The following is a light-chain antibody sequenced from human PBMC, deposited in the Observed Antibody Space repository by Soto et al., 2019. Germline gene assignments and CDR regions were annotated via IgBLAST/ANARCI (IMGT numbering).Light chain of an antibody. CDR2: VTS. J-gene: IGKJ1*01. CDR3: QQTFSAPGT. Sequence: DIPMTQSPSSLSASVGDRVSVTCRTSQNITKFLNWYQEKPGKAPKVLIYVTSNLENGVPSRFSGSGSGTHFTLSISSLQPVDFATYYCQQTFSAPGTFGPGTRVEVK. CDR1: QNITKF. V-gene: IGKV1-39*01.